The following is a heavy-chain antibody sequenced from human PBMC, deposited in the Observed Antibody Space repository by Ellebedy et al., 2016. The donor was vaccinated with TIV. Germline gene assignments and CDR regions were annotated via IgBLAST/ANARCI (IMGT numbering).Heavy chain of an antibody. CDR3: ARGWYSSGWSIDY. D-gene: IGHD6-19*01. CDR2: IINTGGTT. Sequence: GESLKISCAASGFTFSSFAMSWVRQAPGKGLEWVSSIINTGGTTYYADSVKGRFTISRDNSKNTLYLQMNSLRAEDTAVYYCARGWYSSGWSIDYWGQGTLVTVSS. V-gene: IGHV3-23*01. J-gene: IGHJ4*02. CDR1: GFTFSSFA.